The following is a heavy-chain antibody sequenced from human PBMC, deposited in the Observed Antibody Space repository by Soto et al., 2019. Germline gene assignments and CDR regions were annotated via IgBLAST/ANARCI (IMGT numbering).Heavy chain of an antibody. D-gene: IGHD5-18*01. J-gene: IGHJ6*02. V-gene: IGHV1-69*01. CDR3: ARDSIFESRILYYYGMDV. CDR2: IIPIFGTA. CDR1: GGTFSSYA. Sequence: QVQLVQSGAEVKKPGSSVKVSCKAPGGTFSSYAISWVRQAPGQGLEWMGGIIPIFGTANYAQKFQGRVTITADESTSTAYMELSSLRSEDTAVYYCARDSIFESRILYYYGMDVWGQGTTVTVSS.